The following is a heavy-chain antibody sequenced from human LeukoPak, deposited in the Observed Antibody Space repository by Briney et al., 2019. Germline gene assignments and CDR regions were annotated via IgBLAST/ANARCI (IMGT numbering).Heavy chain of an antibody. CDR1: GFAFSTYA. D-gene: IGHD3-10*01. V-gene: IGHV3-23*01. Sequence: GGSLRLSCAASGFAFSTYAMSWVRQAPGKGLEWVSIISGTITGSGGSTYYADSVKGRFTISRDNSKNTLYLQMNSLRAEDTAVYYCAKDLMVRGSGMDVWGQGTTVTVSS. CDR3: AKDLMVRGSGMDV. CDR2: ISGTITGSGGST. J-gene: IGHJ6*02.